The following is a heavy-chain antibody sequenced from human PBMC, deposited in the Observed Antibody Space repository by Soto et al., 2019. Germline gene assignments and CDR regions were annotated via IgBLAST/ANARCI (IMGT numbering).Heavy chain of an antibody. J-gene: IGHJ6*02. CDR3: AVNLLTGYYRETMDV. Sequence: QVQLVESGGGVVQPGRSLRLSCAATGFTFSSYGMHWVRQAPGKGLEWVATIWHDGSNKYYEGSGKGRFTISRDNSKNTLYLQTNSLRAEDSAVYHCAVNLLTGYYRETMDVWGQGTTVTVSS. V-gene: IGHV3-33*03. CDR1: GFTFSSYG. D-gene: IGHD3-9*01. CDR2: IWHDGSNK.